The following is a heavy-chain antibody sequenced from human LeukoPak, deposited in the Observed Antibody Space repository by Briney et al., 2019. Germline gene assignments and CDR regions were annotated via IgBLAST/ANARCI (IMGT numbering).Heavy chain of an antibody. J-gene: IGHJ4*02. D-gene: IGHD6-13*01. Sequence: SETLSLTCTVSGGSISSDYWSWIRQPPGKGLEWIGYIFYSGYTKYNFSLKSRVTISVDPSKTQFSLKLSSVTAADTAVYYCARRRSKYIAAAGTAFDYWGQGTLVTVSS. V-gene: IGHV4-59*12. CDR3: ARRRSKYIAAAGTAFDY. CDR2: IFYSGYT. CDR1: GGSISSDY.